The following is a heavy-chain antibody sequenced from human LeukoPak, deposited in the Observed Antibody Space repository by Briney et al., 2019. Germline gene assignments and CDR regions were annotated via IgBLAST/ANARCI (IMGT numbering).Heavy chain of an antibody. J-gene: IGHJ4*02. V-gene: IGHV3-9*03. CDR1: GFTFDDYA. CDR2: ISWNSGSI. Sequence: GGSLRLSCAASGFTFDDYAMHWVRQAPGKGLEWVSGISWNSGSIGYADSVKGRFTISRDNAKNSLYLQMNSLRAEDMALYYCAKSHYSSGWPHSFDYWGQGTLVTVSS. CDR3: AKSHYSSGWPHSFDY. D-gene: IGHD6-19*01.